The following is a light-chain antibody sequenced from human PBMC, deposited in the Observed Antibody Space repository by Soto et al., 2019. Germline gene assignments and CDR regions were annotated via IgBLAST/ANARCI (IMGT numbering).Light chain of an antibody. CDR3: QQYSDSPQT. V-gene: IGKV3-20*01. CDR2: GAS. J-gene: IGKJ1*01. Sequence: EIVLTQSPGTLSVSPGGRATLSCRASQSVSNNYLAWYQQKPGQAPRLLISGASSRATDVPHRFGGRGSGTDFTLTISRLEPEDFAIYYCQQYSDSPQTFGQGTKVDIK. CDR1: QSVSNNY.